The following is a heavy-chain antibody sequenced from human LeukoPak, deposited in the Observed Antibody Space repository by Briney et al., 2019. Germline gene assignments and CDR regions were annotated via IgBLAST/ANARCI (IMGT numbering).Heavy chain of an antibody. V-gene: IGHV3-53*01. CDR3: AIAQSWDELFDS. CDR2: ISTITDK. J-gene: IGHJ4*02. CDR1: GIAVTGNY. Sequence: SLRLSCAASGIAVTGNYMSWVRQPPGKGLEWVSFISTITDKFYADSVRGRFTISRDSSKNTLFLQMNSLRDEDSAVYYCAIAQSWDELFDSWGQGTLVTLST. D-gene: IGHD1-1*01.